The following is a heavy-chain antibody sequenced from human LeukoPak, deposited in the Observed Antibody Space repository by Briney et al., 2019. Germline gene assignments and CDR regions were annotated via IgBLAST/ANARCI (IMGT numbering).Heavy chain of an antibody. D-gene: IGHD1-26*01. CDR1: GYTFTGYY. Sequence: GASVKVSCRASGYTFTGYYMHWVRQAPGQGLEWMGWINPNSGGTNYAQKFQGRVTMTRDTSISTAYMELSRLRSDDTAVYYCGGSGSPNDAFDIWGQGTMVTVSS. J-gene: IGHJ3*02. CDR2: INPNSGGT. CDR3: GGSGSPNDAFDI. V-gene: IGHV1-2*02.